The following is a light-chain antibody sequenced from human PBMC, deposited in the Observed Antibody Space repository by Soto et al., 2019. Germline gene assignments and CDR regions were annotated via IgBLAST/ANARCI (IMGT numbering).Light chain of an antibody. J-gene: IGKJ1*01. Sequence: DVQMTQSPSTLSASVGDRVTITCRASQSVTSWLAWYQQKPGKAPKVLIYDASSLESGVPSRFSGSGSGTEFTLTISRLHPDDFATYYCHHYNSYPGTFGQGTKLEIK. CDR1: QSVTSW. V-gene: IGKV1-5*01. CDR3: HHYNSYPGT. CDR2: DAS.